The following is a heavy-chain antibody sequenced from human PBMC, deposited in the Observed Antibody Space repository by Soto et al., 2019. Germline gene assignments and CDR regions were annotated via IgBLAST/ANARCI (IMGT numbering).Heavy chain of an antibody. D-gene: IGHD2-15*01. V-gene: IGHV3-74*01. CDR1: GFTFSSYW. J-gene: IGHJ5*02. Sequence: EVQLVESGGGLVQPGGSLRPSCAASGFTFSSYWMHWVRQAPGKGLVWVSRINSDGSSTSYADSVKGRFTISRDNAKNTLYLQMNSLRAEDTAVYYCAVRVADLHTNWFDPWGQGTLVTVSS. CDR3: AVRVADLHTNWFDP. CDR2: INSDGSST.